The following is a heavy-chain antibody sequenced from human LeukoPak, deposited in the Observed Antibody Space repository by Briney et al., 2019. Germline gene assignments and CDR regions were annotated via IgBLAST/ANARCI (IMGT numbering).Heavy chain of an antibody. CDR3: ARLGGYYDSTPGDY. CDR1: GGSFSGYY. V-gene: IGHV4-34*01. Sequence: PSETLSLTCAVYGGSFSGYYWSWIRQPPGKGLEWIGEINHSGSTNYNPSLKSRVTISVDTSKNQFSLKLSSVTAADTAVYYCARLGGYYDSTPGDYWGQGTLVTVSS. D-gene: IGHD3-22*01. CDR2: INHSGST. J-gene: IGHJ4*02.